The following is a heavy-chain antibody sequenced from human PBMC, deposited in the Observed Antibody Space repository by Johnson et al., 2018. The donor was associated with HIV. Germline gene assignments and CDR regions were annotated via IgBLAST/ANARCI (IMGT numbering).Heavy chain of an antibody. CDR1: GITVSSNY. Sequence: VQLVESGGGLVQPGGSLRLSCAASGITVSSNYMTWVRQAPGKGLEWVSVISSGADTWYAGSVTGRFTISRDNSKNSLYLQMNSLRAEDTALYYCARERGSFEYSSSFAFDIWGQGTMVTVSS. V-gene: IGHV3-66*01. D-gene: IGHD6-6*01. CDR3: ARERGSFEYSSSFAFDI. J-gene: IGHJ3*02. CDR2: ISSGADT.